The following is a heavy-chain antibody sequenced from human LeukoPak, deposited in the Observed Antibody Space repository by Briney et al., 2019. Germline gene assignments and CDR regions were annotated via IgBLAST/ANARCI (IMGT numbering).Heavy chain of an antibody. J-gene: IGHJ6*02. Sequence: GGSLRLSCAASGFTFSSYAMSWVRLAPGKGLEWVSAISVSGDSTYYADSVKGRFTISRDNSKNTLYLQMNSLRADDTAVYYCATGSLRTVISYYYGMDVWGQGTTVTVSS. CDR2: ISVSGDST. CDR3: ATGSLRTVISYYYGMDV. V-gene: IGHV3-23*01. CDR1: GFTFSSYA. D-gene: IGHD2-8*02.